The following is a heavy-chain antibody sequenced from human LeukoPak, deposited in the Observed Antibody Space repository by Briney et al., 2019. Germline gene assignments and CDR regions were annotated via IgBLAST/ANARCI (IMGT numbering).Heavy chain of an antibody. D-gene: IGHD4/OR15-4a*01. J-gene: IGHJ4*02. CDR2: ISGSGGST. CDR1: GFTFSNYG. CDR3: ARRAGAYSHPYDY. Sequence: PGGSLRLSCAASGFTFSNYGMNWVRQAPGKGLEWVSGISGSGGSTYSADSVKGRFTISRDNSKNTLYLQMNSLRADDTAVYYCARRAGAYSHPYDYWGQGTLVTVSS. V-gene: IGHV3-23*01.